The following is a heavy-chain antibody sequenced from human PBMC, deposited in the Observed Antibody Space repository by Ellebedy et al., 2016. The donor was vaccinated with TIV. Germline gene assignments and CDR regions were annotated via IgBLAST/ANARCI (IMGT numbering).Heavy chain of an antibody. V-gene: IGHV3-33*01. Sequence: GGSLRLXCAASGFTFSSYGMHWVRQAPGKGPEWVAVIWYDGSNKYYADSVKGRFTISRDNSKNTLYLQMNSLRAEDTAVYYCARSDRYAFDIWGQGTMVTVSS. CDR2: IWYDGSNK. CDR3: ARSDRYAFDI. CDR1: GFTFSSYG. J-gene: IGHJ3*02. D-gene: IGHD2-21*02.